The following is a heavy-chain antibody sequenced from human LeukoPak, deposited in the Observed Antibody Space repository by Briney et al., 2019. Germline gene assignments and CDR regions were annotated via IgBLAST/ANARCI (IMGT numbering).Heavy chain of an antibody. CDR2: ISAYNGNT. CDR1: GYTFTRYG. Sequence: ASVKVSCKASGYTFTRYGISWVRQAPGQGLEWMGWISAYNGNTNYAQKLQGRVTMTTDTSTSTAYMELRSLRSDDTAVYYCARDGGYDYVWGSYRYEDYWGQGTLVTVSS. J-gene: IGHJ4*02. D-gene: IGHD3-16*02. CDR3: ARDGGYDYVWGSYRYEDY. V-gene: IGHV1-18*01.